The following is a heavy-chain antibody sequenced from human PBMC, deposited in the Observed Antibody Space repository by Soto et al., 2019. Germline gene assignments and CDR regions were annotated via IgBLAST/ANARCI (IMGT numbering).Heavy chain of an antibody. CDR2: IWYDGSNK. CDR3: ARDPKIQLWLRYYYYGMDV. CDR1: GFTFSSYG. Sequence: QVQLVESGGGVVQPGRSLRLSCAASGFTFSSYGMHWVRQAPGKGLEWVAVIWYDGSNKYYADSVKGRFTISRDNSKNPLYLQMNSLRAEDTAVYYCARDPKIQLWLRYYYYGMDVWGQGTTVTVSS. D-gene: IGHD5-18*01. V-gene: IGHV3-33*01. J-gene: IGHJ6*02.